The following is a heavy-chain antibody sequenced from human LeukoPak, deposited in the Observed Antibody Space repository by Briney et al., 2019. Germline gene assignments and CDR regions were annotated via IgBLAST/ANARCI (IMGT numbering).Heavy chain of an antibody. V-gene: IGHV1-2*02. CDR3: ARDPEVATFPDWYFDF. CDR1: GYTFNAYY. Sequence: ASVKVSCKASGYTFNAYYIHWAPQAPGQGLEWMGWINPKTGGTKYAENFQGRVTMTRDTSVSTAYMEVRWLRSDDSALYYCARDPEVATFPDWYFDFWGRGTLVTVSS. J-gene: IGHJ2*01. CDR2: INPKTGGT. D-gene: IGHD5-24*01.